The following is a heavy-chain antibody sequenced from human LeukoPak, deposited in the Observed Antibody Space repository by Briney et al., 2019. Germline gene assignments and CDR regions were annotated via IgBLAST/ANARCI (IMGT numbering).Heavy chain of an antibody. CDR2: IYYSGST. CDR3: ARTRTLTYYYDSSGYPDAFDI. CDR1: GGSISSYY. J-gene: IGHJ3*02. D-gene: IGHD3-22*01. V-gene: IGHV4-59*08. Sequence: SETLSLTCTVSGGSISSYYWSWIRQPPGKGLEWIGYIYYSGSTNYNPSLKSRVTISVDTSKNQFSLKLSSVTAADTAVYYCARTRTLTYYYDSSGYPDAFDIWGQGTMVTVSS.